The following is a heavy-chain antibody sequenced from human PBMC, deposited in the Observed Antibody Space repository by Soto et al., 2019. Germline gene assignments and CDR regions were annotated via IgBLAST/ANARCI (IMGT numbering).Heavy chain of an antibody. Sequence: PGGSLRLSCAASGFIFSSYGMHWVRQAPGKGLEWVALISFDGSDKYYADSVKGRLSISRDNSKSTLYLQMNTLRAEDTAVYFCAEDLRWGRNYYYYDMDVWGKGTTVTVSS. CDR2: ISFDGSDK. CDR3: AEDLRWGRNYYYYDMDV. D-gene: IGHD2-8*02. J-gene: IGHJ6*03. V-gene: IGHV3-30*18. CDR1: GFIFSSYG.